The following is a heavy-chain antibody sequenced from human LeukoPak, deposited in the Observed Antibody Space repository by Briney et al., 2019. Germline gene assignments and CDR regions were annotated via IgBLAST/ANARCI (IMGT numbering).Heavy chain of an antibody. CDR1: GGSISGYH. Sequence: SETLSLTCAVSGGSISGYHWTWIRQPPGKGLEWIGYIYFIGTTKYNPSLKSRVTISVDTSERQFSLKLSSVTAADTAAYYCARHMTVTYDAFDIWGQGTMVTVSS. CDR2: IYFIGTT. D-gene: IGHD3-22*01. V-gene: IGHV4-59*08. J-gene: IGHJ3*02. CDR3: ARHMTVTYDAFDI.